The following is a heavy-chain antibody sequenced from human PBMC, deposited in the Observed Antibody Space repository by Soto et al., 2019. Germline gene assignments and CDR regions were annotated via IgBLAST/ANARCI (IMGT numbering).Heavy chain of an antibody. CDR1: GGSISSSSYY. J-gene: IGHJ4*02. V-gene: IGHV4-39*01. CDR2: IYYSGST. Sequence: PSETLSLTCTASGGSISSSSYYWGWIRQPPGKGLEWIGSIYYSGSTYYNPSLKSRVTISVDTSKNQFSLKLSSVTAADTAVYYCARRGITMIVSYFDYWGQGTLVTVSS. D-gene: IGHD3-22*01. CDR3: ARRGITMIVSYFDY.